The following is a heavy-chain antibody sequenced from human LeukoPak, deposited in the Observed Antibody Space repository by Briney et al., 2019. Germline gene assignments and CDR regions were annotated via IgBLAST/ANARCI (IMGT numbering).Heavy chain of an antibody. D-gene: IGHD2/OR15-2a*01. CDR2: IYYSGST. J-gene: IGHJ5*02. Sequence: TETLSLTCTVSGGSISSSSYYWGWIRQPPGKGLEWIGSIYYSGSTYYNPSLKSRVTISVDTSKNQFSLKLSSVTAADTAVYYCAKNKRVITKKNSGNWFDPWGQGTLVTVSS. CDR3: AKNKRVITKKNSGNWFDP. V-gene: IGHV4-39*01. CDR1: GGSISSSSYY.